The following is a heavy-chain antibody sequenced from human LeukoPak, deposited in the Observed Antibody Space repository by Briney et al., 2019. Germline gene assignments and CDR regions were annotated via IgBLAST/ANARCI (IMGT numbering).Heavy chain of an antibody. CDR3: AREITIFGASMDV. CDR1: GYTFTSYY. Sequence: ASVKVSCKASGYTFTSYYMHWVRQAPGQGLEWMGIINPSGGSTNYAQKFQGRVTMTRDTSTSTVYMELGSLRSEDTAVYYCAREITIFGASMDVWGKGTTVTVSS. D-gene: IGHD3-3*01. J-gene: IGHJ6*03. CDR2: INPSGGST. V-gene: IGHV1-46*01.